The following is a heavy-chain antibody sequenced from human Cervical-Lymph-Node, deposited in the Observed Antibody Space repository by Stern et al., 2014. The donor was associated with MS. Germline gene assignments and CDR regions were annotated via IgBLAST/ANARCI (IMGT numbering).Heavy chain of an antibody. CDR2: ISGYNADT. J-gene: IGHJ3*02. D-gene: IGHD6-25*01. CDR3: TRGGALEGLDI. CDR1: GYTFSSNG. Sequence: QAQLVQSGAEVKKPGASVKVSCKASGYTFSSNGITWVRQAPGQGLEYMGGISGYNADTNYAQKFQGRGTMTSDTSTTTAYMELKSLRSDDTALYYCTRGGALEGLDIWGQGTMITVSS. V-gene: IGHV1-18*01.